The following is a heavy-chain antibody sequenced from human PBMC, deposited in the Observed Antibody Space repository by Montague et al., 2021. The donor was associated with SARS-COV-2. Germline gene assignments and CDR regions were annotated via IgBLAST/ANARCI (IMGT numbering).Heavy chain of an antibody. D-gene: IGHD3-16*02. CDR3: ARDNYDYVWGSYRYIY. V-gene: IGHV3-30*04. Sequence: SMSISCAASGFIFSSYAMPWVRQAPGKGLEWVAVISYNGSNKYYADSVKGRFTISRDNSKNTLYLQMNSLRAEDTAVYYCARDNYDYVWGSYRYIYWGQGTLVTVSS. CDR1: GFIFSSYA. J-gene: IGHJ4*02. CDR2: ISYNGSNK.